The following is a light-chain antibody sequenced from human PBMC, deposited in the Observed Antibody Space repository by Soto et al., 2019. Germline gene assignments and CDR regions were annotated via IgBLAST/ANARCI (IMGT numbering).Light chain of an antibody. CDR2: AAS. V-gene: IGKV1-39*01. Sequence: DIQMTQSPSSLSASVGDRVTITCRASQSISSYLNWYQHKPGKAPKLLIYAASSFQSGVPSRFSGSESGTDFTLTISSLQPEDFATYYCQQYNNWPPWTFGQGTKVDIK. J-gene: IGKJ1*01. CDR1: QSISSY. CDR3: QQYNNWPPWT.